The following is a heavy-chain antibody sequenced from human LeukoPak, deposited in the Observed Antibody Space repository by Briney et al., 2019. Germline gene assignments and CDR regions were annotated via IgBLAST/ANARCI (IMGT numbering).Heavy chain of an antibody. CDR2: IIPIFGTA. J-gene: IGHJ2*01. CDR1: GGTFSSYA. CDR3: ARAITFGGAPCFDL. Sequence: SVKVSCKASGGTFSSYAISWVRQAPGQGLEWMGGIIPIFGTANYAQKFQGRVTVTADESTSTAYMELSSLRSEDTAVYYCARAITFGGAPCFDLWGRGTLVTVSS. V-gene: IGHV1-69*13. D-gene: IGHD3-16*01.